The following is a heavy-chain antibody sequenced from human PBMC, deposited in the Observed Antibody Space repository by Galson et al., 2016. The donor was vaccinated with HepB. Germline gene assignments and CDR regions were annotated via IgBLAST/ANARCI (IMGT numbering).Heavy chain of an antibody. CDR1: GGSISSYY. Sequence: ETLSLTCTVSGGSISSYYWSWIRQPPGKGVEWIGDIYYSGSTNYNPSLKSRVTISVDTSKNQFSLKLSSVTAADTAVYYCARGWVVFGMDVWGQGTTVTVSS. CDR3: ARGWVVFGMDV. J-gene: IGHJ6*02. CDR2: IYYSGST. V-gene: IGHV4-59*01. D-gene: IGHD2-15*01.